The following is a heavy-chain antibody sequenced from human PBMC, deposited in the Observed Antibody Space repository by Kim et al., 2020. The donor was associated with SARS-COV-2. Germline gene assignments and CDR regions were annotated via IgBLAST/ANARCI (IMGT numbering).Heavy chain of an antibody. CDR3: ARVHRYSSGWHTWYFDL. Sequence: SETLSLTCTVSGGSISSGGYYWSWIRQHPGKGLEWIGYIYYSGSTYYNPSLKSRVTISVDTSKNQFSLKLSSVTAADTAVYYCARVHRYSSGWHTWYFDLWGRGTLVTVSS. V-gene: IGHV4-31*03. D-gene: IGHD6-19*01. CDR1: GGSISSGGYY. J-gene: IGHJ2*01. CDR2: IYYSGST.